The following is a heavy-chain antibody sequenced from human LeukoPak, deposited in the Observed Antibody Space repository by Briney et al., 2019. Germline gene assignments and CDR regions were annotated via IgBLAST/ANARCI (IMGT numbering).Heavy chain of an antibody. J-gene: IGHJ4*02. Sequence: ASVTVSCTASGYTFTSYYMHWVRQAPGQGLEWMGIINPNGGSTSYAQKFQGRVTMTRDTSTSTVYMELSSLRSEDTAVYYCAREPWPRARIAVAGYWGQGTLVTVSS. V-gene: IGHV1-46*01. CDR1: GYTFTSYY. CDR3: AREPWPRARIAVAGY. CDR2: INPNGGST. D-gene: IGHD6-19*01.